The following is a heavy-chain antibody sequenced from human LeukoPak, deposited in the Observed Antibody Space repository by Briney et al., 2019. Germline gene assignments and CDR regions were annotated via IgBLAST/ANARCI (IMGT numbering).Heavy chain of an antibody. CDR2: VYQSGTT. Sequence: SETLSLTCTVSGFSISSGHYWGWVRQPPGAGLEWIGSVYQSGTTYYNPSLKRRVTTSVDMSKHPFSLRLRPVTAADTAVYYCARIFIRNGYSSYFDCWGQGTLVTVSS. D-gene: IGHD5-18*01. V-gene: IGHV4-38-2*02. J-gene: IGHJ4*02. CDR1: GFSISSGHY. CDR3: ARIFIRNGYSSYFDC.